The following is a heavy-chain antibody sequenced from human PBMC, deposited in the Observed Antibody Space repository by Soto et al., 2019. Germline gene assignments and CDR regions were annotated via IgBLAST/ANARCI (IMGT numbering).Heavy chain of an antibody. V-gene: IGHV3-30-3*01. CDR2: ISYDGSNK. Sequence: QVQLVESGGGVVQPGRSLRLSCAASGFTFSSCAMHWVRQAPGKGLDWVAVISYDGSNKYYADSVKGRFTISRDISKNTLYLQMNSLRAEDPAVYYCARDYFDSSGFYSAGDYWGQGTLVTVSS. CDR3: ARDYFDSSGFYSAGDY. CDR1: GFTFSSCA. D-gene: IGHD3-22*01. J-gene: IGHJ4*02.